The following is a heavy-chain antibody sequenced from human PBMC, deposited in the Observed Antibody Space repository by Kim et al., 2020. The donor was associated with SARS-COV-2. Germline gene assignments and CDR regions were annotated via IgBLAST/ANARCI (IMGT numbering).Heavy chain of an antibody. V-gene: IGHV4-39*01. J-gene: IGHJ3*02. CDR1: GGSISSSSYY. Sequence: PETLSLTCTVSGGSISSSSYYWGWIRQPPGKGLEWIGSIYYSGSTYYNPSLKSRVTISVDTSKNQFSLKLSSVTAADTAVYYCALYGPDAFDIWGQGTMVTVSS. CDR3: ALYGPDAFDI. CDR2: IYYSGST. D-gene: IGHD4-17*01.